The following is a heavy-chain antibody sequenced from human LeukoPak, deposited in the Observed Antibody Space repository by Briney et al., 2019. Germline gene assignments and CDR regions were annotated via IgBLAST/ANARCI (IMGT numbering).Heavy chain of an antibody. Sequence: PSETLSLTCSVSGDSINNYYWNWIRQPPGEELEWIGYTHYTGNTKFNPSLKSRVTTSVDTSKSQFSLKLSSVTAADTAVYYCAKWSSTLKAFDFWGQGILVIVSS. V-gene: IGHV4-59*08. D-gene: IGHD2-8*01. CDR1: GDSINNYY. CDR3: AKWSSTLKAFDF. CDR2: THYTGNT. J-gene: IGHJ4*02.